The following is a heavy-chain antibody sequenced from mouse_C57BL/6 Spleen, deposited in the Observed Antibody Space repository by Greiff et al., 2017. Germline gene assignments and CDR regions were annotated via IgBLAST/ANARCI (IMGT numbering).Heavy chain of an antibody. CDR1: GYTFTSYW. CDR3: ARGSYYGSSKDY. CDR2: IDPSDSYT. D-gene: IGHD1-1*01. V-gene: IGHV1-69*01. Sequence: QVQLQQPGAELVMPGASVKLSCKASGYTFTSYWMHWMKQRPGQGLEWIGEIDPSDSYTNYNQKFKGKSTLTVDKSSSTAYMQLSSLTSEDSAVYYCARGSYYGSSKDYWGQGTTLTVSS. J-gene: IGHJ2*01.